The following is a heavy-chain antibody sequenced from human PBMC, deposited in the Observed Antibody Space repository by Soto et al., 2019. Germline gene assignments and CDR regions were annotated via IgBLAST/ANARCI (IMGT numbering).Heavy chain of an antibody. D-gene: IGHD2-2*01. J-gene: IGHJ2*01. Sequence: GASVKVSCKASGGTFSSYTISWVRQAPGQGLEWMGRIIPILGIANYAQKFQGRVTITADKSTSTAYMELSSLRSEDTAVYYCARAELKDIVVVPGARGWYFDLWGRGTLVTVSS. CDR1: GGTFSSYT. V-gene: IGHV1-69*02. CDR2: IIPILGIA. CDR3: ARAELKDIVVVPGARGWYFDL.